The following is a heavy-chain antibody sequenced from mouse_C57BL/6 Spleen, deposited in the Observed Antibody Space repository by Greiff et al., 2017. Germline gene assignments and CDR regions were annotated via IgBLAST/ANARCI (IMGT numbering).Heavy chain of an antibody. V-gene: IGHV5-15*01. D-gene: IGHD2-4*01. CDR3: ARHDDYDGFDD. CDR1: GFTFSDYG. J-gene: IGHJ2*01. Sequence: EVQLQESGGGLVQPGGSLKLSCAASGFTFSDYGMAWVRQAPRKGPEWVAFISNLAYSIYYADTVTGRFTISRENAKNTLYLEMSSLRSEETAMYYCARHDDYDGFDDWGQGTTLTVSS. CDR2: ISNLAYSI.